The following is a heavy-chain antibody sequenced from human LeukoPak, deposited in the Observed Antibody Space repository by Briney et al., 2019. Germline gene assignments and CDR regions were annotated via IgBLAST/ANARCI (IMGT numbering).Heavy chain of an antibody. CDR2: IYYSGST. Sequence: SETLSLTCTVSGGSISSYYWSGIRQPPGKGLEWIGYIYYSGSTNYNPSLKSRVTISVDTSKNQFSLILSSVTTADTAVYYCAREVVAAAGTVDYWGQGTLVTVSS. V-gene: IGHV4-59*01. D-gene: IGHD6-13*01. J-gene: IGHJ4*02. CDR3: AREVVAAAGTVDY. CDR1: GGSISSYY.